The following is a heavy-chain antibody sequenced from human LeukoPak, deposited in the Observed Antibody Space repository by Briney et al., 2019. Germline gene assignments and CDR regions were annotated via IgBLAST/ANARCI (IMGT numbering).Heavy chain of an antibody. Sequence: GGSLRLSCAASGFTFSSYEMHWVRQAPGKGLEWVSYISFSGSTIYYADSVKGRFTISRDNAKNSLYLQMNSLRAEDTAVYYCARRLRAYGSGSYFDYWGQGTLVTVSS. D-gene: IGHD3-10*01. V-gene: IGHV3-48*03. CDR3: ARRLRAYGSGSYFDY. J-gene: IGHJ4*02. CDR2: ISFSGSTI. CDR1: GFTFSSYE.